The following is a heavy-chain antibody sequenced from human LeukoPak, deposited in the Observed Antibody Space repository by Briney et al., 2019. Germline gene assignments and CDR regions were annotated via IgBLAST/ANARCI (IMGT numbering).Heavy chain of an antibody. CDR3: AGEVDTAMKY. CDR2: IIPIFGTA. Sequence: GASVKVSCKASGGTFSSYAISWVRQAPGQGLEWMGGIIPIFGTANYAQKFQGRVTITADESTSTAYMELGSLRSEDTAVYYCAGEVDTAMKYWGQGTLVTVSS. D-gene: IGHD5-18*01. V-gene: IGHV1-69*13. J-gene: IGHJ4*02. CDR1: GGTFSSYA.